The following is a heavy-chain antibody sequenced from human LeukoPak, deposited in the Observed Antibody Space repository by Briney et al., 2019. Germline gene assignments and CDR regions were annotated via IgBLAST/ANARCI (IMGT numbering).Heavy chain of an antibody. J-gene: IGHJ4*02. Sequence: ASVKVSCKVSGYTLTELSMHWVRQAPGKGLEWMGGFDPEDGETIYAQKFQGGVTMTEDTSTDTAYMELSSLRSEDTAVYYCATLAAWPTVVTPLFDYWGQGTLVTVSS. D-gene: IGHD4-17*01. CDR1: GYTLTELS. CDR2: FDPEDGET. V-gene: IGHV1-24*01. CDR3: ATLAAWPTVVTPLFDY.